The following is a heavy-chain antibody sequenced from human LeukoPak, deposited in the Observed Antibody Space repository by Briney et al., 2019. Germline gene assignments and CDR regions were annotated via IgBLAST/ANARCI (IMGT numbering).Heavy chain of an antibody. CDR2: IYSSGNT. D-gene: IGHD3-9*01. V-gene: IGHV3-66*04. CDR1: GFTVSSNY. Sequence: GGSLRLSCAASGFTVSSNYMSWVRQAPGKGLEWVSVIYSSGNTYYADSVKGRFTISRDNSKNTLYLQMNSLRAEDTAVYYCARPEGDILTGYYYFDYWGQGTLVTVSS. J-gene: IGHJ4*02. CDR3: ARPEGDILTGYYYFDY.